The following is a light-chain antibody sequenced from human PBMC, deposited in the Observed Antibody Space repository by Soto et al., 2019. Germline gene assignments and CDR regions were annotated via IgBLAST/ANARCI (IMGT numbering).Light chain of an antibody. CDR3: CSYAGYSTYV. CDR1: SSDVGGYNY. Sequence: QSALTQPRSVSGSPGQSVTISCTGTSSDVGGYNYVSWYQQHPGKAPKLMIYDVNKRPSGVPDRFSGSKSGNTASLTISGLLAEDEADYYCCSYAGYSTYVFGTGTKVTVL. CDR2: DVN. J-gene: IGLJ1*01. V-gene: IGLV2-11*01.